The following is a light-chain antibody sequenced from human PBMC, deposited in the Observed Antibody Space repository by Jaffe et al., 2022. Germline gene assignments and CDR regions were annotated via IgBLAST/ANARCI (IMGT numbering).Light chain of an antibody. V-gene: IGLV3-19*01. J-gene: IGLJ1*01. CDR1: RLRNYY. CDR2: GKH. CDR3: NSRDSSGYHV. Sequence: SSELTQDPAVSVALGQTVRITCQGDRLRNYYASWYQQKPGQAPVLVFYGKHNRPSGIPDRFSGSSSGNTASLTITGAQAEDEADYYCNSRDSSGYHVFGPGTKVTVL.